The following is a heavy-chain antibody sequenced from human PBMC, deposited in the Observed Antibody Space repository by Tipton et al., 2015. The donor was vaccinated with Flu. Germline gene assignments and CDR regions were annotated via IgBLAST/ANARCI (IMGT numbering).Heavy chain of an antibody. D-gene: IGHD1-26*01. CDR2: IYYSGST. Sequence: TLSLTCIVSGGSISSYYWSWIRQHPGKGLEWIGYIYYSGSTYYNPSLKSRVTISVDTSKNQFSLKLSSVTAADTAVYYCARENTSYYPSGMDVWGQGTTVTVSS. V-gene: IGHV4-31*03. CDR1: GGSISSYY. CDR3: ARENTSYYPSGMDV. J-gene: IGHJ6*02.